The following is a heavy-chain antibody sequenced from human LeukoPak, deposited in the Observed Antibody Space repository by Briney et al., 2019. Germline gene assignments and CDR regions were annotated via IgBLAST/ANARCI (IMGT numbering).Heavy chain of an antibody. J-gene: IGHJ4*02. CDR3: ARDPPFKMGKVVVVPAAKGDYFDY. CDR1: GYTFTSYA. CDR2: INTNTGNP. Sequence: ASVKVSCKASGYTFTSYAMNWVRQAPGQGLEWMGWINTNTGNPTYAQGFTGRFVFSLDTSVSTAYLQISSLKAEDTAVYYCARDPPFKMGKVVVVPAAKGDYFDYWGQGTLVTVSS. D-gene: IGHD2-2*01. V-gene: IGHV7-4-1*02.